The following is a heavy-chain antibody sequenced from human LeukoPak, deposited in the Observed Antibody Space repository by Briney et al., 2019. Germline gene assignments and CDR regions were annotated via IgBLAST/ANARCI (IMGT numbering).Heavy chain of an antibody. V-gene: IGHV3-30*07. Sequence: ARGSLRLSCAASGFTFSNYVIHWVRQALGKGLEWLAVISYDGTYKYYADTVKGRFTISRDHSQSTVDLRMNTLRGADTAVYYCVRSPTYYNMDVWGKGTTVSVSS. CDR2: ISYDGTYK. CDR1: GFTFSNYV. CDR3: VRSPTYYNMDV. J-gene: IGHJ6*03.